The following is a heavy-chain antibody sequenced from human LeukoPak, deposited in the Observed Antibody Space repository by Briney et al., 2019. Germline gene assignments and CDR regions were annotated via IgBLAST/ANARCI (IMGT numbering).Heavy chain of an antibody. D-gene: IGHD3-9*01. V-gene: IGHV3-21*01. CDR3: ARADIVGPYDILTGLLGW. Sequence: GGSLSLSCAASGFTFRIYSMNWVRRAPGTGLDCVYSISSNSSVIYYADAVKGRFTISINNAKNSLYLQMNSLRAEDTAVYYCARADIVGPYDILTGLLGWWGQGTLVTVSS. CDR1: GFTFRIYS. CDR2: ISSNSSVI. J-gene: IGHJ4*02.